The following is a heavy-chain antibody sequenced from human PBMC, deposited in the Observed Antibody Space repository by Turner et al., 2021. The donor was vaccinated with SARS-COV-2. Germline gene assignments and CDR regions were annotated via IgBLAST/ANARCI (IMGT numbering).Heavy chain of an antibody. CDR3: ARHPGLGGGGYHFDY. CDR1: GAPISSSSYY. V-gene: IGHV4-39*01. D-gene: IGHD1-26*01. J-gene: IGHJ4*02. Sequence: QLQLQESGPGLGKPSETRSLTSTSPGAPISSSSYYWGWTRQPPGKGLEWIGCIYYSGSTYYNPSLKSLVTRSVDTSKTQISQKLTSVTAADAAVYYWARHPGLGGGGYHFDYWGQGTLVTVSS. CDR2: IYYSGST.